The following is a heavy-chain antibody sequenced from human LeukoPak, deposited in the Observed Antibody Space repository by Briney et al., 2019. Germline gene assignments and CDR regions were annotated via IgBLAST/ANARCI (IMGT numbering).Heavy chain of an antibody. CDR1: GGSFSGYY. Sequence: PSETLSLTCAVYGGSFSGYYWSWIRQPAGKGLEWIGRIYTSGSTNYNPSLKSRVTMSVDTSKNQFSLKLSSVTAADTAVYYCARDTGESTADWGQGTLVTVSS. J-gene: IGHJ4*02. V-gene: IGHV4-4*07. CDR2: IYTSGST. CDR3: ARDTGESTAD. D-gene: IGHD3-10*01.